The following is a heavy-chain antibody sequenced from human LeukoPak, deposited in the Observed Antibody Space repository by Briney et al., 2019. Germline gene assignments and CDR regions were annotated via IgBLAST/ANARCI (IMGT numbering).Heavy chain of an antibody. V-gene: IGHV3-7*05. Sequence: GGSLRLSCAASGFTLSNYWMSWVRQAPGKGLEWEANIKQDGSGKNYVDSVKGRFTISRDNAKNSLYLQMNSLRAEDTAVYYCASHTGSFSGLGYWGQGTLVTVSS. D-gene: IGHD6-13*01. CDR3: ASHTGSFSGLGY. J-gene: IGHJ4*02. CDR2: IKQDGSGK. CDR1: GFTLSNYW.